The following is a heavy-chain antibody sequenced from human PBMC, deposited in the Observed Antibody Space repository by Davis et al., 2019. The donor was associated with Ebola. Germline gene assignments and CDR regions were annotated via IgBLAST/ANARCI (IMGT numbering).Heavy chain of an antibody. Sequence: PAGSLRLSCAASGLTFSRYWMNWVRQAPGQGLEWVANINPDGSEKYYLDSVKGRFTISRDNAKSSAYLQMNSLRVEDTAVYYCLSSGDGPWGQGTLVTVSS. CDR2: INPDGSEK. V-gene: IGHV3-7*03. CDR1: GLTFSRYW. CDR3: LSSGDGP. D-gene: IGHD3-22*01. J-gene: IGHJ5*02.